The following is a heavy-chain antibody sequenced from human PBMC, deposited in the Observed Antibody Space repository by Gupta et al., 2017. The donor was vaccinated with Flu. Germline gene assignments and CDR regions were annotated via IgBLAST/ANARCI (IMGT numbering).Heavy chain of an antibody. CDR1: GGSSSSSSYY. Sequence: QLQLQESGPGLVKPSETLSLTCTVSGGSSSSSSYYWGWIRQPPGKGLEWIGSIYYSGSTYYNPSLKSRVTISVDTSKNQFSLKLSSVTAAETAVYYCARQDIVVVPAATGRWFDPWGQGTLVTVSS. D-gene: IGHD2-2*01. CDR2: IYYSGST. J-gene: IGHJ5*02. V-gene: IGHV4-39*01. CDR3: ARQDIVVVPAATGRWFDP.